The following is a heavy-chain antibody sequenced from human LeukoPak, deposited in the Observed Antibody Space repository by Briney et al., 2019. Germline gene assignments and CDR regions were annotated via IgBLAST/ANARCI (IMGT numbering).Heavy chain of an antibody. CDR2: IKEDGSEK. CDR1: GFTFSTYW. Sequence: GGSLRLSCAASGFTFSTYWMSWVRQAAGKGLEWEANIKEDGSEKYYGGSVKGRFTISRDNAKNSLYLQMNSLRAEDTAVYYCARDSSGYQWGQGTLVTVSS. V-gene: IGHV3-7*01. CDR3: ARDSSGYQ. D-gene: IGHD3-22*01. J-gene: IGHJ4*02.